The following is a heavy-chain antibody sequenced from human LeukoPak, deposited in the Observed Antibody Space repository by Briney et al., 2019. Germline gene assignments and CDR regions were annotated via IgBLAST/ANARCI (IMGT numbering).Heavy chain of an antibody. J-gene: IGHJ4*02. CDR2: FSYSGNT. CDR1: GGSVSSYY. V-gene: IGHV4-59*02. CDR3: ASGPLDSGYTYFDY. D-gene: IGHD5-12*01. Sequence: SETLSLTCTVSGGSVSSYYWSWIRQPPGKGLEWIGYFSYSGNTNYNPSLKSRVTISVDTSKNQFSLKLSSVTAADTAVYYCASGPLDSGYTYFDYWGQGTLVSVAS.